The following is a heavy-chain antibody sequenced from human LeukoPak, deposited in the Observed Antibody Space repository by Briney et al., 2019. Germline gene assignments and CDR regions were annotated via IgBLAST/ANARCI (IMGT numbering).Heavy chain of an antibody. D-gene: IGHD1-1*01. J-gene: IGHJ5*02. Sequence: PSETLSLTCALHGGSLSGYYWSWIRQSPGKGLEWIGEINGSGTSNCSPSLKSRVTISIDTSKNQCSLKLTSLTAADTALYFCERGSRMRQLGPRRLDPWDQGTLVTVSS. CDR3: ERGSRMRQLGPRRLDP. V-gene: IGHV4-34*01. CDR2: INGSGTS. CDR1: GGSLSGYY.